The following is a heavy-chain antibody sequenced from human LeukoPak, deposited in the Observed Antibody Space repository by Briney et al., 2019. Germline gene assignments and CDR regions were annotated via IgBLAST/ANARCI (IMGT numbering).Heavy chain of an antibody. CDR2: INPNSGGT. CDR1: GYTFTGYY. V-gene: IGHV1-2*02. D-gene: IGHD1-14*01. J-gene: IGHJ5*02. Sequence: ASVKVSCKASGYTFTGYYMHWVRQAPGQGLEWMGWINPNSGGTNYAQKFQGRVTMTRDTSISTAYMELSSLRSEDTAVYYCARGLRRHNWFDPWGQGTLVTVSS. CDR3: ARGLRRHNWFDP.